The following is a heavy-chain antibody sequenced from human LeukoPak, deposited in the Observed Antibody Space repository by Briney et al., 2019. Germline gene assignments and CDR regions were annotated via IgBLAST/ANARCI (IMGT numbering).Heavy chain of an antibody. D-gene: IGHD3-22*01. CDR2: ISGSGGST. CDR1: GFTFSSYS. V-gene: IGHV3-23*01. Sequence: GGSLRLSCAASGFTFSSYSMNWVRRAPGKGLEWVSAISGSGGSTYYADSVKGRFTISRDNSKNTLYLQMNSLRAEDTAVYYCAKGTMIVVVTGYYMDVWGKGTTVTVSS. J-gene: IGHJ6*03. CDR3: AKGTMIVVVTGYYMDV.